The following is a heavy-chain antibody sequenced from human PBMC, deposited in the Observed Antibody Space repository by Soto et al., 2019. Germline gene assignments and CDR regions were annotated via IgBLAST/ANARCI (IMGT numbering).Heavy chain of an antibody. CDR2: IIPIFGTA. CDR3: ARGIVATISYYYGMDV. V-gene: IGHV1-69*01. CDR1: GGTFSSYA. J-gene: IGHJ6*02. Sequence: QVQLVQSGAEVKKPGSSVKVSCKASGGTFSSYATSWVRQAPGQGLEWMGGIIPIFGTANYAQKFQGRVTITADESTSTAYMELSSLRSEDTAVYYCARGIVATISYYYGMDVWGQGTTVTVSS. D-gene: IGHD5-12*01.